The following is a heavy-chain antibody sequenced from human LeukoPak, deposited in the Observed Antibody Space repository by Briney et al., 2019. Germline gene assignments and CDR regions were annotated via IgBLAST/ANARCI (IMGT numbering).Heavy chain of an antibody. CDR1: GFTFSSYG. CDR3: AKELYSYGEGSFDI. Sequence: LRLSCAASGFTFSSYGMHWVRQAPGKGLEWVAVISYDGSNRYYADSVKGRFTISRDNSKNTLYLQMNSLRAEDTAVYYCAKELYSYGEGSFDIWGQGTMVTVSS. CDR2: ISYDGSNR. J-gene: IGHJ3*02. D-gene: IGHD5-18*01. V-gene: IGHV3-30*18.